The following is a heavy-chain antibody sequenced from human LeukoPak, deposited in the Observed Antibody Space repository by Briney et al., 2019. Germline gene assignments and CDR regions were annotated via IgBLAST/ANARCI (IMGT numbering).Heavy chain of an antibody. D-gene: IGHD6-13*01. J-gene: IGHJ4*02. CDR1: GFTFSSYS. CDR3: ARQIAAAGTGFGY. Sequence: PGGSLRLSCAASGFTFSSYSMNWVRQAPGKGLEWVSSISSSSSYIYYADSVKGRFTISRDNAKNSLYLQMNSLRAEDTAVYYCARQIAAAGTGFGYWGQGTLVTVSS. V-gene: IGHV3-21*01. CDR2: ISSSSSYI.